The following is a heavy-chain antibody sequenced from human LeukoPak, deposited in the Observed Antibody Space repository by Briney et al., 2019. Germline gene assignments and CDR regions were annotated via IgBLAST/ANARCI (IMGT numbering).Heavy chain of an antibody. CDR3: ARDRDWAFDY. CDR2: IRSTDGAT. CDR1: GFTFRLYS. D-gene: IGHD3-9*01. J-gene: IGHJ4*02. Sequence: GGSLRLSCAASGFTFRLYSMNWVRQAPGKGLEWLSYIRSTDGATAYADSVKGRFTISRDDAKNTLYLQMNSLRDEDTAVYYCARDRDWAFDYWGQGTLITVSS. V-gene: IGHV3-48*02.